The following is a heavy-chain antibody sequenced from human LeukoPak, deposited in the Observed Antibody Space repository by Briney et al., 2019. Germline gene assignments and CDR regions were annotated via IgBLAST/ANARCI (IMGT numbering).Heavy chain of an antibody. CDR1: GYTFTGYY. CDR2: INPNSGGT. D-gene: IGHD3-10*01. Sequence: ASVKVSCKASGYTFTGYYMHGVRQAPGQGLEWMGWINPNSGGTNYAQKFQGRVTMTRDTSISTAYMELSRLRSDDTAVYYCARERGFGELLHFDYWGQGTMVTVSS. CDR3: ARERGFGELLHFDY. J-gene: IGHJ4*02. V-gene: IGHV1-2*02.